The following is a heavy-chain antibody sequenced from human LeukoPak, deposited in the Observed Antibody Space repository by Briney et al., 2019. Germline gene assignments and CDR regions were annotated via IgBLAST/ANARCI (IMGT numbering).Heavy chain of an antibody. CDR2: INVNGGAM. Sequence: GGSLRLSCAASGFSFKDYYFSWIRQAPGKGLEWVSFINVNGGAMYYADFVKGRFTISWDNAKSSLYLEMNSLRVEDTAVYYCARGPRILAAGSYYFDYWGQGSLVTVSS. V-gene: IGHV3-11*01. J-gene: IGHJ4*02. CDR3: ARGPRILAAGSYYFDY. CDR1: GFSFKDYY. D-gene: IGHD6-13*01.